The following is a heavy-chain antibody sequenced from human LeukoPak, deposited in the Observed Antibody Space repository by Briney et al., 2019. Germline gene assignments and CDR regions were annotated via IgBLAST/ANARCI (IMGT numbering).Heavy chain of an antibody. CDR1: GGSISSSSYY. V-gene: IGHV4-39*07. CDR2: IYYSGST. J-gene: IGHJ3*02. Sequence: DPSETLSLTCTVSGGSISSSSYYWGWIRQPPGKGLEWIGSIYYSGSTYYNPSLKSRVTISVDTSKNQFSLKLSSVTAADTAVYYCARDGGVLRYFDWLPRSGAFDIWGQGTMVTVSS. D-gene: IGHD3-9*01. CDR3: ARDGGVLRYFDWLPRSGAFDI.